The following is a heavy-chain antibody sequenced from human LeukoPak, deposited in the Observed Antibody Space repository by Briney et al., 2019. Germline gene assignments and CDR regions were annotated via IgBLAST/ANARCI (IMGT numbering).Heavy chain of an antibody. CDR2: ISSVSSTI. J-gene: IGHJ6*02. CDR3: AKGLSSYSGSPHYYDMDV. CDR1: GFTFSNYN. Sequence: GGALRLSCAASGFTFSNYNMNWVRQAPGKGLEWVSFISSVSSTINYADSVKGRFTISRDNAKNSLYLQMNSLRVEDTAVYYCAKGLSSYSGSPHYYDMDVWGQGTTVTVSS. D-gene: IGHD1-26*01. V-gene: IGHV3-48*01.